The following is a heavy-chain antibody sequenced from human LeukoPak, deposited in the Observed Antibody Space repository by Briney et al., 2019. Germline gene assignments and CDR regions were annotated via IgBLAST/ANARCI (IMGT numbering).Heavy chain of an antibody. J-gene: IGHJ4*02. V-gene: IGHV3-21*01. D-gene: IGHD3-22*01. CDR3: ARERLGYYDSSGYNDY. Sequence: GGSLRLSCAASGFTFSSYSMNWVRQAPGKGLEWVSSISSSSNYIYYADSVKGRFTISKDNAKNSLYLQMNSLRAEDTAVYYCARERLGYYDSSGYNDYWGQGTLVTVSS. CDR1: GFTFSSYS. CDR2: ISSSSNYI.